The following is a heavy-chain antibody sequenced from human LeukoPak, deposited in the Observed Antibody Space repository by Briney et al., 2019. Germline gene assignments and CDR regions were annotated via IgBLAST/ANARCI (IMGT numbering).Heavy chain of an antibody. CDR2: ISAYNGNT. J-gene: IGHJ3*02. V-gene: IGHV1-18*01. CDR3: ARDRRDSRGNDAFDI. CDR1: GYTFTRAI. D-gene: IGHD3-22*01. Sequence: ASVKVSCKASGYTFTRAIISWVRQAPGQGLEWMGWISAYNGNTNYAQKLQGRVTMTTDTSTSTAYMELRSLRSDDTAVYYCARDRRDSRGNDAFDIWGQGTMVTVSS.